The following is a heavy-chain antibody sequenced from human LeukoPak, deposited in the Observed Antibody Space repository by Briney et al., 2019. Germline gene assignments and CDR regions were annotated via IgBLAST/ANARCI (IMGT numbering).Heavy chain of an antibody. Sequence: GGSLRLSCAASGFTFSSFAMSWVRQAPGKGLEWVSTISGSGGGTWYADSVKGRFAISRDNSKNTLYLQMNSLRAEDTAVYYCARRIGVVITNIDYWGQGTLVTVSS. CDR2: ISGSGGGT. V-gene: IGHV3-23*01. CDR1: GFTFSSFA. CDR3: ARRIGVVITNIDY. J-gene: IGHJ4*02. D-gene: IGHD3-3*01.